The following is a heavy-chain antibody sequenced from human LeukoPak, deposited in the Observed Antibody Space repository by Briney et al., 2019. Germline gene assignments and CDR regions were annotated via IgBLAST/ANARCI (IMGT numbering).Heavy chain of an antibody. CDR1: GFTFSSYE. J-gene: IGHJ6*03. D-gene: IGHD2-2*01. V-gene: IGHV3-48*03. Sequence: SGGSLRLSCAASGFTFSSYEMNWVRQAPGKGLEWVSYISSSGSTIYYADSVKGRFTISRDNSKNTLYLQMNSLRAEDTAVYYCAKTGYCSSTSCRPYYYYYMDVWGKGTTVTVSS. CDR2: ISSSGSTI. CDR3: AKTGYCSSTSCRPYYYYYMDV.